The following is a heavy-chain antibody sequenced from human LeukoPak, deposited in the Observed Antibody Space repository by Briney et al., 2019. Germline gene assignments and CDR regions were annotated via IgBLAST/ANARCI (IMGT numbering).Heavy chain of an antibody. CDR3: ARPHLAAHDAFDI. Sequence: GGSLRLSCAASGFTFSSYWMHWVRQAPGKGLVWVSRINSDGSSTSYADSVKGRFTISRDNAKNTLYLQMNSLRAEDTAVYYCARPHLAAHDAFDIWGQGTMVTVSS. J-gene: IGHJ3*02. CDR1: GFTFSSYW. V-gene: IGHV3-74*01. CDR2: INSDGSST.